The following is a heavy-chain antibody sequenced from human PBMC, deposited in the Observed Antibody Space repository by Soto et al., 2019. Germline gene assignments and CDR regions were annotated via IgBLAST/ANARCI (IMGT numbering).Heavy chain of an antibody. CDR2: IKSKTDGGTT. D-gene: IGHD6-25*01. Sequence: GGSLRLSCAASGFTFSNAWMSWVRQAPGKGLEWVGRIKSKTDGGTTDYAAPVKGRFTISRDDSKNTLYLQMNSLKTEDTAVYYCTTGAQTRLEDAFDIWGQGTMVTVSS. V-gene: IGHV3-15*01. CDR1: GFTFSNAW. CDR3: TTGAQTRLEDAFDI. J-gene: IGHJ3*02.